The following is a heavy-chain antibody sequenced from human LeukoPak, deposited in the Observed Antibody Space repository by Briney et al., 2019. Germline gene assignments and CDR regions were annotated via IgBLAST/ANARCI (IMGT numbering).Heavy chain of an antibody. Sequence: GGSLGLSCAASGFTFSSYGMQGVRKAPGKGPEWVAVISYDGNTKYYADSVKGRFTISRDNAKNTLYLQMNSLRAEDTAVYYCAKDFLDSYDSSGYHDAFDIWGQGTMVTVSS. CDR1: GFTFSSYG. CDR2: ISYDGNTK. V-gene: IGHV3-30*18. D-gene: IGHD3-22*01. J-gene: IGHJ3*02. CDR3: AKDFLDSYDSSGYHDAFDI.